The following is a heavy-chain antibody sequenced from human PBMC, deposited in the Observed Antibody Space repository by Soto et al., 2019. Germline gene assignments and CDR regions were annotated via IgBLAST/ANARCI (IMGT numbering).Heavy chain of an antibody. CDR1: GFSFSSFA. V-gene: IGHV3-23*01. Sequence: EVQLLESGGGFIHPGGSLRLSCAASGFSFSSFAMNWVRQAPGKGLEWVSIISGSADSTFYADSVKGRFTISRDNSNSTLYLQINSLRAEDTAVYYCAKTRGAMIYAISVYGMDVWGQGTTVTVSS. J-gene: IGHJ6*02. D-gene: IGHD2-8*01. CDR2: ISGSADST. CDR3: AKTRGAMIYAISVYGMDV.